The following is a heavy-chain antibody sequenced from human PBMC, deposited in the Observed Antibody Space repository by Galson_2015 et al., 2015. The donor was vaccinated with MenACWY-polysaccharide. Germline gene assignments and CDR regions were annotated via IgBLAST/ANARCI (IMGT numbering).Heavy chain of an antibody. CDR2: ITYDATNK. J-gene: IGHJ6*02. V-gene: IGHV3-30-3*01. D-gene: IGHD2-2*01. Sequence: SLRLSCAASGFTFSRYAMHWVRQAPGKGLEWVAVITYDATNKYYAESVKGRFSISRDNPKNTMYVQMNDLRAEDTATYYCARDYCSRTSCYGLDVWGQGTTVTVSS. CDR1: GFTFSRYA. CDR3: ARDYCSRTSCYGLDV.